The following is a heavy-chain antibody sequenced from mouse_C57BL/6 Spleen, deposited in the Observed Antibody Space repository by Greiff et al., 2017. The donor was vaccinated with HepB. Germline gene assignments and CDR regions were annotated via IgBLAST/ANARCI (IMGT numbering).Heavy chain of an antibody. Sequence: EVKLMQSGAELVKPGASVKLSCTASGFKFKGYYMHWVKQRTGQGLEWIGSIYPENGDTTDDQKCQGKATLTADTSSNTAYMQLSSLTSEESAVYYCARYTSYYGYPAWFAYWGQGTLVTVSA. D-gene: IGHD2-2*01. CDR2: IYPENGDT. J-gene: IGHJ3*01. V-gene: IGHV14-2*01. CDR3: ARYTSYYGYPAWFAY. CDR1: GFKFKGYY.